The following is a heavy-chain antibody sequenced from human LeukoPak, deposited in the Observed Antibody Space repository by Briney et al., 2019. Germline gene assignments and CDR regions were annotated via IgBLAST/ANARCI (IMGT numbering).Heavy chain of an antibody. CDR2: INPNSGDT. CDR3: ARANFLYCSSTTCLFDY. D-gene: IGHD2-2*01. J-gene: IGHJ4*02. CDR1: GYTFTDYY. V-gene: IGHV1-2*02. Sequence: GASVKVSCKASGYTFTDYYLHWVRQAPGQGFEWVGWINPNSGDTNYAQKFQGRATMTRDTSISTAHMEMSRLRSDDTAVYYCARANFLYCSSTTCLFDYWGQGTLVTVSS.